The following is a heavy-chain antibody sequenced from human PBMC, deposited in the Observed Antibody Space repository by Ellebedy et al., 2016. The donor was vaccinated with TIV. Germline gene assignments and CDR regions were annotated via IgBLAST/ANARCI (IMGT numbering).Heavy chain of an antibody. J-gene: IGHJ6*02. CDR3: ARGRQQTRYYYYYYGLDV. CDR2: VHTSGST. V-gene: IGHV4-4*07. Sequence: MPSETLSLTCSVSGGSMSSYYWGWIRQPPGTGLEWVGRVHTSGSTNYHTSLKRRVTMSIDTSKNQFSLKLTSVTAADTAVYYCARGRQQTRYYYYYYGLDVWGQGTTVTVPS. CDR1: GGSMSSYY. D-gene: IGHD1-1*01.